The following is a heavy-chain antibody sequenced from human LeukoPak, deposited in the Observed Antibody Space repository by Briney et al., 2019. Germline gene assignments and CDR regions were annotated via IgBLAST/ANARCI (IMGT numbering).Heavy chain of an antibody. CDR3: ANLQVIAAAVVTGY. Sequence: TGGSLRLSCAASGFTFSSYAMSWVRQAPGKGLEWVSAISGSGGSTYYADSVKGRFTISRDNSKNTLYLQMNSLRAEDTAVYYCANLQVIAAAVVTGYWGQGTLVTVSS. V-gene: IGHV3-23*01. CDR2: ISGSGGST. J-gene: IGHJ4*02. CDR1: GFTFSSYA. D-gene: IGHD6-13*01.